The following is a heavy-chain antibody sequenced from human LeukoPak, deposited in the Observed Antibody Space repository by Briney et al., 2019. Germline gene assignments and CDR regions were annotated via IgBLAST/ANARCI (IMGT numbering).Heavy chain of an antibody. CDR3: AKDSDSYYYMDV. Sequence: GGSLRLSCAASGFTFSSYAMTWVRQATGKGLEWVSTVSGSGGSTYYADSVKGRFTISRDNSKNTLYLQMNSLRAEDTAVYYCAKDSDSYYYMDVWGTGTTVTVSS. CDR1: GFTFSSYA. V-gene: IGHV3-23*01. CDR2: VSGSGGST. J-gene: IGHJ6*03.